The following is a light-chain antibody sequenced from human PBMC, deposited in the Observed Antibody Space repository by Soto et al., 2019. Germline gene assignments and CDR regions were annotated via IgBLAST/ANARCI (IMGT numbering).Light chain of an antibody. V-gene: IGLV2-14*01. CDR1: SSDVGGYRY. J-gene: IGLJ1*01. CDR3: SSYTSSSTPGV. Sequence: QSALTQPASVSGSPGQSITISCTGTSSDVGGYRYVSWYQQHPGKAPKLMIYDVSNRPSGVSNRFSGSKSGNTASLTISGLQAEDEDDYYCSSYTSSSTPGVFGTGTKLTVL. CDR2: DVS.